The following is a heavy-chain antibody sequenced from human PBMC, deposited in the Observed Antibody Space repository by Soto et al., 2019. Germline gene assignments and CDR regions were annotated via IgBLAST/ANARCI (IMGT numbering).Heavy chain of an antibody. CDR1: GFTFSSYW. CDR2: IKQDGSEK. J-gene: IGHJ6*02. D-gene: IGHD1-26*01. Sequence: VGSLRLSCAASGFTFSSYWMSWVRQAPGKGLEWVANIKQDGSEKCYVDSVKGRFTISRDNAKNSLYLQMNSLRAEDTAVYYCARVPIQSALLYYYYGMDVWGQGTTVTVSS. V-gene: IGHV3-7*01. CDR3: ARVPIQSALLYYYYGMDV.